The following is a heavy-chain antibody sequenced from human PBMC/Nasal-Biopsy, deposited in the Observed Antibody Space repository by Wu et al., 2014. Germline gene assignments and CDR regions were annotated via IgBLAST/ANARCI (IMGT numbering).Heavy chain of an antibody. D-gene: IGHD5-12*01. CDR2: ISGGGGST. V-gene: IGHV3-23*01. CDR3: SKVMWDTVGPLDPWDY. CDR1: GFTFSTYA. J-gene: IGHJ4*02. Sequence: LRLSCAASGFTFSTYAMSWVRQAPGKGLEWVSTISGGGGSTYADSVKGRFTISRDNSKNTLYVQMNSLRAEDTAVYYCSKVMWDTVGPLDPWDYWGQGPWSPSPQ.